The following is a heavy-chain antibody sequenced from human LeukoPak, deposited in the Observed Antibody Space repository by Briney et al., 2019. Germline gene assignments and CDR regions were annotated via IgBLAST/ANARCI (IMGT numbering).Heavy chain of an antibody. J-gene: IGHJ5*02. V-gene: IGHV1-69*04. CDR1: GGTFSSYT. D-gene: IGHD2-2*01. CDR3: ARERVIVVVPAGCRWFDP. Sequence: SVKVSCKASGGTFSSYTISWVRQAPGQGLEWMGRIIPILGIANYAQKFQGRVTITADKSTSTAYMELSSLRSEDTAVYYCARERVIVVVPAGCRWFDPWGQGTLVTVSS. CDR2: IIPILGIA.